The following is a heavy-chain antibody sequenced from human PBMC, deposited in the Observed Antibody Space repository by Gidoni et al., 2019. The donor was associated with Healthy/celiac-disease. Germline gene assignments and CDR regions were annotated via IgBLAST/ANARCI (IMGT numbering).Heavy chain of an antibody. CDR1: GGSISSYY. CDR2: IYYSGST. Sequence: QVQLQESGPGLVTPSETLSLTCTVAGGSISSYYGSWIRQPPGKGLEWIVYIYYSGSTNYNPSLKSRVTISVDTSKNQFSLKLSSVTAADTAVYYCARVNYYGSGSYYNIYYYYGMDVWGQGTTVTVSS. V-gene: IGHV4-59*08. J-gene: IGHJ6*02. CDR3: ARVNYYGSGSYYNIYYYYGMDV. D-gene: IGHD3-10*01.